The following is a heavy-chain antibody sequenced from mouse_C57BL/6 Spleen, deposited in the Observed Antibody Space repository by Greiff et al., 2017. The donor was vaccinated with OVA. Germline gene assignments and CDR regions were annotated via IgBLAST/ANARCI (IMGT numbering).Heavy chain of an antibody. Sequence: QVQLQQPGAELVKPGASVKLSCKASGYTFTSYWMQWVKQRPGQGLEWIGEIDPSGSYTNYNQKFKGKATLTVDTSSSTAYMQLSSLTSEDSAVYYGAKDYCNYGRFAYWGQGTLVTVSA. CDR3: AKDYCNYGRFAY. D-gene: IGHD2-1*01. CDR1: GYTFTSYW. V-gene: IGHV1-50*01. CDR2: IDPSGSYT. J-gene: IGHJ3*01.